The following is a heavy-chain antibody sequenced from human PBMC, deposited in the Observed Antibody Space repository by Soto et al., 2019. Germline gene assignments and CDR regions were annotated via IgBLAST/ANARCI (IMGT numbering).Heavy chain of an antibody. CDR2: IYPGDSDT. D-gene: IGHD3-10*01. CDR3: ARQQRILWFGEQADAFDI. Sequence: GESLQISCKGSGYSFTSYWIGWVRQMPGKGLEWMGIIYPGDSDTRYSPSFQGQVTISADKSISTAYLQWSSLKASDTAMYYCARQQRILWFGEQADAFDIWGQGTMVTVSS. V-gene: IGHV5-51*01. CDR1: GYSFTSYW. J-gene: IGHJ3*02.